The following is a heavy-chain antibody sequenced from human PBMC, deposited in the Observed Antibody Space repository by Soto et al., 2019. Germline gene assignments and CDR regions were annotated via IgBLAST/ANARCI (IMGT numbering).Heavy chain of an antibody. D-gene: IGHD2-2*01. V-gene: IGHV3-23*01. CDR3: AKDRYETVVVPAY. CDR2: ISGSGGST. Sequence: GGSLRLSCAASGFPFSSYAMSWVRQAPGKGLEWVSAISGSGGSTYYADSVKGRFTISRDNSKNTLYLQMNSLRAEDTAVYYCAKDRYETVVVPAYWGQGTLVTVSS. J-gene: IGHJ4*02. CDR1: GFPFSSYA.